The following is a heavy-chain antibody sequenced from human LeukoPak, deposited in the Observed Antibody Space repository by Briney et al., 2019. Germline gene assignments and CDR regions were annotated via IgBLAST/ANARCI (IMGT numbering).Heavy chain of an antibody. CDR2: ISSSSSYI. CDR1: GFTFSSYS. CDR3: ARDFSATGYFDS. D-gene: IGHD1-26*01. J-gene: IGHJ4*02. V-gene: IGHV3-21*01. Sequence: GGSLRLSCAASGFTFSSYSMNWVRQAPGKGLEWVSSISSSSSYIYYADSVKGRFTISRDNAKNSLYLQMNSLRAEDTAVYYCARDFSATGYFDSWGQGTLVTVAS.